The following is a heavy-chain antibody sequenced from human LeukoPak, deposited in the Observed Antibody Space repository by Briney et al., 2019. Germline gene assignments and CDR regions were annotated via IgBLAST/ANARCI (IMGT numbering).Heavy chain of an antibody. CDR2: ISAYNGNT. Sequence: ASVKVSCKASGYTFNNYGISWVRQAPGQGLEWMGWISAYNGNTNYAQKLQGRVTMTTDTSTSTAYMELRSLRSDDTAVYYCASLYGGDSTAWFDPWGQGTLVTVSS. D-gene: IGHD2-21*02. J-gene: IGHJ5*02. CDR3: ASLYGGDSTAWFDP. CDR1: GYTFNNYG. V-gene: IGHV1-18*01.